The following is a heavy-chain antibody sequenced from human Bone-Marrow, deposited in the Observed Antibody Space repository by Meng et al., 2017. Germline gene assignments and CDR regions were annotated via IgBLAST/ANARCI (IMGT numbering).Heavy chain of an antibody. Sequence: SETLSLTCTVSGGSISSSSYYWGWIRQPPGKGLEWIGSIYYSGSTYYNPSLKSRVTISVDTSKNQFSLKLSSVTAADTAVYYCARGWAGWFGDRGFFDYWGQGTLVTVSS. CDR1: GGSISSSSYY. CDR3: ARGWAGWFGDRGFFDY. CDR2: IYYSGST. D-gene: IGHD3-10*01. J-gene: IGHJ4*02. V-gene: IGHV4-39*07.